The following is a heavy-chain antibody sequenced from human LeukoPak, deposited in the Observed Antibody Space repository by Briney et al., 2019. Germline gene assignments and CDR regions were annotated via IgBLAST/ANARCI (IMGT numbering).Heavy chain of an antibody. CDR3: ARGPDYFDGSGSYPYYFDY. J-gene: IGHJ4*02. Sequence: KSGGSLRLSCVASGFTFSSYALNWVRQAPGKGLEWVSCISSASSYIYYADSVEGRFAISRGNAKNSLYLQMNGLRAEDTALYYCARGPDYFDGSGSYPYYFDYWGQGSLVTVSS. V-gene: IGHV3-21*01. CDR1: GFTFSSYA. D-gene: IGHD3-22*01. CDR2: ISSASSYI.